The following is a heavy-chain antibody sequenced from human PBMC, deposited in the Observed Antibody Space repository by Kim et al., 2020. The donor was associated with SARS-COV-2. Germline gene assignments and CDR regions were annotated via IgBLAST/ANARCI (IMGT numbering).Heavy chain of an antibody. V-gene: IGHV3-15*01. CDR2: KTEGGTT. Sequence: KTEGGTTDYAAPVKGRFTISRDDSKNTLYLQMNSLKTEDTAVYYCTTYFRWGQGTLVTVSS. J-gene: IGHJ4*02. CDR3: TTYFR.